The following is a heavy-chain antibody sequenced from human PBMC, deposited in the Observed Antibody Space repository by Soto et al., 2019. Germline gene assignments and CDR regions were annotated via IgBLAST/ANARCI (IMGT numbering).Heavy chain of an antibody. J-gene: IGHJ6*02. CDR3: AKEVAAAGNFYYYYYGMDV. CDR2: ISYDGSNK. CDR1: GFTFSSYG. D-gene: IGHD6-13*01. V-gene: IGHV3-30*18. Sequence: QVQLVESGGGVVQPGRSLRLSCAASGFTFSSYGMHWVRQAPGKGLEWVAVISYDGSNKYYADSVKGRFTISRDNSKNTLYLQKNSLRAEDTAVYYCAKEVAAAGNFYYYYYGMDVWGQGTTVTVSS.